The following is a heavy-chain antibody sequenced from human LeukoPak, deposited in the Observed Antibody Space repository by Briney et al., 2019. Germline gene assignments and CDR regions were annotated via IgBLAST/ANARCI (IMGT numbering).Heavy chain of an antibody. Sequence: GGSLRLSCAASGFIFSDYYMSWIRQAPGKGLEWVSTIKGTGLTTYYADSVKGRFTISRDNAKNSLFLQMSSLRADDTAIYYCARAGELRYMDVWGKGTAVTISS. J-gene: IGHJ6*03. V-gene: IGHV3-11*04. CDR1: GFIFSDYY. D-gene: IGHD3-16*01. CDR3: ARAGELRYMDV. CDR2: IKGTGLTT.